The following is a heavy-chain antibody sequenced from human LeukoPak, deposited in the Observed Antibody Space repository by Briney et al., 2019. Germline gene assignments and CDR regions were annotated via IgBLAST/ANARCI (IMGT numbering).Heavy chain of an antibody. CDR2: ISSSSSTI. J-gene: IGHJ4*02. CDR1: GFTLGSYS. Sequence: GGSLRFSCAASGFTLGSYSMNWVRQAPGKELEWVSYISSSSSTIYYADSVKGRFTISRDNAKNSLYLQMDSLRAEDTAVYYCAKDRRLRSGSYYDYWGQGTLVTVSS. V-gene: IGHV3-48*04. CDR3: AKDRRLRSGSYYDY. D-gene: IGHD1-26*01.